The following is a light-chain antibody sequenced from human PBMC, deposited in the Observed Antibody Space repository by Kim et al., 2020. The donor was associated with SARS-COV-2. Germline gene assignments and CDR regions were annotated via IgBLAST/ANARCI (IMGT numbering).Light chain of an antibody. V-gene: IGKV1D-16*01. Sequence: ASVGGEVTITCRGSQCVRSWLAWYQQRPGKAPKSLIYAASTLQSGVPSRFSGSGSGTDFTLTISNLQPEDFATYYCQQYDSYPLTFGGGTKVDIK. CDR3: QQYDSYPLT. CDR2: AAS. J-gene: IGKJ4*01. CDR1: QCVRSW.